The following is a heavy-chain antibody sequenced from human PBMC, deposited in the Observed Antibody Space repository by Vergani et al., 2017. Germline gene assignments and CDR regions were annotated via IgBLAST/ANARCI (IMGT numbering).Heavy chain of an antibody. Sequence: EVQLVQSGAEVKKPGESLKISCKGSGYSFTSYWIGWVRQMPGKGLEWRGIICHGDSDTRDRPSFQGQVTISADKSISTAYLQWSSLKASDTAMYYCARHRGWGLVVVAATPWYYYYGMDVWDQGTTVTVSS. V-gene: IGHV5-51*01. CDR2: ICHGDSDT. CDR1: GYSFTSYW. D-gene: IGHD2-15*01. CDR3: ARHRGWGLVVVAATPWYYYYGMDV. J-gene: IGHJ6*02.